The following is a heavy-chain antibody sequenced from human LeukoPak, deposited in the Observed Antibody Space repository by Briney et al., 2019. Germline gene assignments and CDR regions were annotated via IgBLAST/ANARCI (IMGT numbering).Heavy chain of an antibody. CDR1: GYTFTSYG. V-gene: IGHV1-18*01. CDR2: ISAYNGNT. D-gene: IGHD3-3*01. J-gene: IGHJ4*02. CDR3: ARVPPEEIFGVVIILGEYYFDY. Sequence: ASVKVSCKASGYTFTSYGTSWVRQAPGQGLEWMGWISAYNGNTNYAQKLQGRVTMTTDTSTSTAYMELRSLRSDDTAVYYCARVPPEEIFGVVIILGEYYFDYWGQGTLVTVSS.